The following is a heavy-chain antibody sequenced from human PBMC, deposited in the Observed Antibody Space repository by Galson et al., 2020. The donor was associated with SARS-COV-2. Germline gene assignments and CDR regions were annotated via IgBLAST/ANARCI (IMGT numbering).Heavy chain of an antibody. Sequence: ETGGSLRLSCAASGFIVSSNYMSWVRQAPGKGLEWVSILYTSGSTYYADSVKDTFTISRDDSKNTLYLQMNSLRAEDTAVYYCARLKSTNWDGFDYWGQGTLVTVSS. CDR1: GFIVSSNY. CDR3: ARLKSTNWDGFDY. CDR2: LYTSGST. D-gene: IGHD7-27*01. V-gene: IGHV3-66*04. J-gene: IGHJ4*02.